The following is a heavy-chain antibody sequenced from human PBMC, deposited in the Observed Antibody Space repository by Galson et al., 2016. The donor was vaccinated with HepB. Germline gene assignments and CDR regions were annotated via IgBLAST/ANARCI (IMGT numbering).Heavy chain of an antibody. CDR3: AGRSNGYYYFEY. CDR2: IIPIFLTS. Sequence: SCKASGGIFRGYPINWVRQAPGQGLEWLGGIIPIFLTSNYAQKFQGRVTITADESTSTAYMELSSLRSEDTAIYYCAGRSNGYYYFEYWGQGTVVTVSS. V-gene: IGHV1-69*01. J-gene: IGHJ4*02. D-gene: IGHD3-22*01. CDR1: GGIFRGYP.